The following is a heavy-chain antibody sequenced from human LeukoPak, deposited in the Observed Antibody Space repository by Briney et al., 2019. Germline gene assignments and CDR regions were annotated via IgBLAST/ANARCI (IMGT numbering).Heavy chain of an antibody. J-gene: IGHJ4*02. CDR3: ASDISNKGFDY. CDR2: ISNIGSTT. CDR1: GLTLSNYY. V-gene: IGHV3-11*04. D-gene: IGHD3-3*02. Sequence: GGSLRLSCAASGLTLSNYYMSWIRQGPGKELEWVSYISNIGSTTHHADSVKGRFAISRDNAKNSLYLQMNSLRAEDTAVYCCASDISNKGFDYWGQGTLVTVSS.